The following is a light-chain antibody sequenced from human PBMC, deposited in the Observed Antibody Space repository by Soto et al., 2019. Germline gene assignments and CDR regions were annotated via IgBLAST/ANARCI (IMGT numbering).Light chain of an antibody. CDR2: GAF. J-gene: IGKJ5*01. CDR1: QSVNTN. V-gene: IGKV3-20*01. Sequence: EIVMTQSPATLSVSPGERATLSCRASQSVNTNLAWYQQKPGQAPRLLISGAFSRATGITDRFRGSGSGTDFTLTISRLEPEDFAVYYCQQYGSSLITFGQGTRLEIK. CDR3: QQYGSSLIT.